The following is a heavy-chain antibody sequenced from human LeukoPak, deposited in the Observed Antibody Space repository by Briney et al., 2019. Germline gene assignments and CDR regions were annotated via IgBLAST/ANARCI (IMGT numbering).Heavy chain of an antibody. CDR2: IYYSGST. J-gene: IGHJ6*03. CDR3: ARGVRGYSYGSPPNYYMDV. CDR1: GGSISSSSYY. V-gene: IGHV4-39*07. D-gene: IGHD5-18*01. Sequence: PSESLSLTCTVSGGSISSSSYYWGWIRQPPGKGLEWIGSIYYSGSTYYNPSLKSRVTISVDTSKNQFSLKLSSVTAADTAVYYCARGVRGYSYGSPPNYYMDVWGKGTTVTVSS.